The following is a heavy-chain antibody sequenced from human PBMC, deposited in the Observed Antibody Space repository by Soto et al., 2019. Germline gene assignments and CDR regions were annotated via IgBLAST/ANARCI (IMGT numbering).Heavy chain of an antibody. CDR2: ISAGGGTT. CDR1: GLSFSSRA. D-gene: IGHD3-10*01. V-gene: IGHV3-23*01. Sequence: EVQLLESGGVLVQPGGSLRLSCVASGLSFSSRALSWVRQAPGKGLEWVSVISAGGGTTYYADSVRGRFSVSRDNSINTVSLEMDSLRAGDTAVYYCATQGEVCLQLAYWGHGTLVTVSS. J-gene: IGHJ4*01. CDR3: ATQGEVCLQLAY.